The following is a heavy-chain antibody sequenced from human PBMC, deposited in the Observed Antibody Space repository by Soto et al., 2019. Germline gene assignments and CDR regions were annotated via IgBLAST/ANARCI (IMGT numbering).Heavy chain of an antibody. CDR1: GGPIRNRSYY. D-gene: IGHD6-13*01. V-gene: IGHV4-39*01. J-gene: IGHJ6*02. CDR3: ARGSFGDSSSWYGKYYYYYYGMDV. CDR2: IYYSGST. Sequence: SETLSLTYTVSGGPIRNRSYYWGWIRQPPGKGREWIGSIYYSGSTYYNPSLKSRVTISVDTSKNQFSLKLSSVTAADTAVYYCARGSFGDSSSWYGKYYYYYYGMDVWGQGTTVT.